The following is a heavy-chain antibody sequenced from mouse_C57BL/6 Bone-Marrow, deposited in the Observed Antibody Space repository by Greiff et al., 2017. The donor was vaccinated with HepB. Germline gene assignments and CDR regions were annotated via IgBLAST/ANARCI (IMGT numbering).Heavy chain of an antibody. CDR2: INPSNGGT. CDR1: GYTFTSYW. J-gene: IGHJ3*01. CDR3: ARKMRDYEGFAY. D-gene: IGHD2-4*01. Sequence: QVQLQQPGTELVKPGASVKLSCKASGYTFTSYWMHWVKQRPGQGLEWIGNINPSNGGTNYNEKFKSKATLTVDKSSSTAYMQLSSLTSEDSAAYKCARKMRDYEGFAYWGQGTLVTVSA. V-gene: IGHV1-53*01.